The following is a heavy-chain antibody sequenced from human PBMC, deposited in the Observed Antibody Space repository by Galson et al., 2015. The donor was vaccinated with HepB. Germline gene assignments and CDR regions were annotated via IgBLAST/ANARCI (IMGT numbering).Heavy chain of an antibody. CDR2: ISSISSTI. Sequence: SLRLSCAASGFTFSSYSMNWVRQAPGKGLEWVSYISSISSTIYYADSVKGRFTISRDNAKNSLYLQMNSLRAEDTAVYYCARDSDGTTDYYYYYGMDVWGQGTTVTVSS. CDR3: ARDSDGTTDYYYYYGMDV. CDR1: GFTFSSYS. J-gene: IGHJ6*02. V-gene: IGHV3-48*01. D-gene: IGHD1-7*01.